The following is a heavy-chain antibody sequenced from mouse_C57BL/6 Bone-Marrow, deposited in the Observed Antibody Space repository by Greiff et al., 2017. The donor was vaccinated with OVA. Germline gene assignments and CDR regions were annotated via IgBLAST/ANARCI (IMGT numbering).Heavy chain of an antibody. CDR1: GFSFNSDCY. Sequence: VQLKESGPSLVRPSQTLSLTCTVTGFSFNSDCYWIWIRQFPGNKLEYIGYTFYSGITYYNPPLESRTYITRDTSTNQSSLKLSSVTTEDTATYYCARDRDDYGPWFADWGQGTLVTVSA. CDR2: TFYSGIT. CDR3: ARDRDDYGPWFAD. J-gene: IGHJ3*01. V-gene: IGHV3-3*01. D-gene: IGHD2-4*01.